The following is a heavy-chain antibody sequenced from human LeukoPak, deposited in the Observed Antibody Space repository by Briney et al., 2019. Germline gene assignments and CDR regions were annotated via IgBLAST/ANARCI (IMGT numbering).Heavy chain of an antibody. CDR1: GFSGSNTY. Sequence: PGGSLRLSCAASGFSGSNTYMSWVRQAPGKGPEWVSIIYSGGNTYYADSVKGRFTISRDNSKNTLYLQMNRLRPEDTAVYYCARGTVTAPDYWGQGTLVTVSS. CDR3: ARGTVTAPDY. V-gene: IGHV3-53*01. CDR2: IYSGGNT. J-gene: IGHJ4*02. D-gene: IGHD2-21*02.